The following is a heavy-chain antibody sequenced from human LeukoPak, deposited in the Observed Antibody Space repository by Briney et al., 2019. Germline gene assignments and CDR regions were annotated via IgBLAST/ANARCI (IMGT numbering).Heavy chain of an antibody. D-gene: IGHD1-7*01. CDR1: GFTFSSYS. CDR2: ISSSSSYI. CDR3: ARGITRTRLFDY. V-gene: IGHV3-21*01. Sequence: GGSLRLSCAASGFTFSSYSMHWVRQAPGKGLEWVSSISSSSSYIYYADSVKGRFTISRDNAKNSLYLQMNSLRAEDTAVYYCARGITRTRLFDYWSQGTLVTVSS. J-gene: IGHJ4*02.